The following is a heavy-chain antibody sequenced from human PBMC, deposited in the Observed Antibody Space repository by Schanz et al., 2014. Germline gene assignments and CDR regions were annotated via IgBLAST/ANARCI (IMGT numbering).Heavy chain of an antibody. D-gene: IGHD3-16*02. CDR1: GFTFSNYW. J-gene: IGHJ4*02. V-gene: IGHV3-74*01. CDR2: INGDGSRT. CDR3: ARDNRYYLFDY. Sequence: EVQLVESGGGLVQPGGSLRLSCAASGFTFSNYWMHWVRQAPGKGLVWVSRINGDGSRTAYADSVKGRFTISRDNSKNTLYLQMSSLTTEDTAVYFCARDNRYYLFDYWGQGALVTVSS.